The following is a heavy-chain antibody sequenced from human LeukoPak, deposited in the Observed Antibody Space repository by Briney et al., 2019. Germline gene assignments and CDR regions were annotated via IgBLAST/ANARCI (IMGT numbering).Heavy chain of an antibody. D-gene: IGHD2-8*01. Sequence: SETLSLTCTVSGGPISSYYWSWIRQPAGKGLEWIGRIYTSGSTNYNPSLKSRVTMSVDTSKNQFSLKLNSVTAADTAVYYCARRYAIGTDWFDPWGQGTLVTVSS. CDR1: GGPISSYY. CDR3: ARRYAIGTDWFDP. V-gene: IGHV4-4*07. J-gene: IGHJ5*02. CDR2: IYTSGST.